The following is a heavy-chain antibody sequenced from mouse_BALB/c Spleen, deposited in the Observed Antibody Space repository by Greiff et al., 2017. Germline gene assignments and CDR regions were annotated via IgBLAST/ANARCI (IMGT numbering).Heavy chain of an antibody. V-gene: IGHV5-2*01. CDR1: EYEFPSHD. CDR2: INSDGGST. D-gene: IGHD2-14*01. Sequence: EVQLVESGGGLVQPGESLKLSCESNEYEFPSHDMSWVRKTPEKRLEWVAAINSDGGSTYYPDTMERRFTISRDNTKKTLYLQMSSLRSEDTALYYCERHLWVRRCLAYWGQGTLVTVSA. CDR3: ERHLWVRRCLAY. J-gene: IGHJ3*01.